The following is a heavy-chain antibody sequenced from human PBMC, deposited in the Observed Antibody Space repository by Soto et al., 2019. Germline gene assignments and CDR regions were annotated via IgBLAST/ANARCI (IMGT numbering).Heavy chain of an antibody. J-gene: IGHJ4*02. Sequence: QVQLQQWGAGLLKPSETLSLTCAVYGGSFSGYYWCWIRQPPGKGLEWIGEINHSGKTNYNQSLKSRVTMLLDTSKNQFSLKLSSVTAAATAVYYCARERLEMATVRTFWRIDDWGQGTPVTVSS. D-gene: IGHD3-16*01. V-gene: IGHV4-34*01. CDR1: GGSFSGYY. CDR3: ARERLEMATVRTFWRIDD. CDR2: INHSGKT.